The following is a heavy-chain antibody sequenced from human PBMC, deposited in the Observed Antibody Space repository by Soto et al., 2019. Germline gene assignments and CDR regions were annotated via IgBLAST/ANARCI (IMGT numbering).Heavy chain of an antibody. CDR3: AKETPLPRVPLTLPLDY. CDR1: GFTFSSYA. D-gene: IGHD7-27*01. CDR2: ISGSGGST. Sequence: PGGSLRLSCAASGFTFSSYAMSWVRQAPGKGLEWVSAISGSGGSTYYADSVKGRFTISRDNSKNTLYLQMNSLRAEDTAVYYCAKETPLPRVPLTLPLDYWGQGTLVTVSS. V-gene: IGHV3-23*01. J-gene: IGHJ4*02.